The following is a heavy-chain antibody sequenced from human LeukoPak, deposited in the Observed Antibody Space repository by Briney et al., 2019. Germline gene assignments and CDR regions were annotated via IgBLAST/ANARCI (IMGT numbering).Heavy chain of an antibody. D-gene: IGHD2-2*01. CDR1: GYKFTSYW. J-gene: IGHJ4*02. Sequence: GGSLRLSCKSSGYKFTSYWIGWVRQMPGKGLEWMGIIYPGDSDTRYSPSFQGQVTISADKSITTAHLQWSSLEASDTAMYYCARSYSSSWSYYDYWGQGTLVTVSS. V-gene: IGHV5-51*01. CDR2: IYPGDSDT. CDR3: ARSYSSSWSYYDY.